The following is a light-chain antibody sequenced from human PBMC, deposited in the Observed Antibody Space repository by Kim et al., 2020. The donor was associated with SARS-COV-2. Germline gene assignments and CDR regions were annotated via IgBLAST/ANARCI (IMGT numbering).Light chain of an antibody. CDR1: QSVSSF. Sequence: EIVLTQSPATLSLSPGERATLSCRASQSVSSFLAWYQQKPGQAPRLLMYDASNRATGIPARFSGSGSGTDFTLTISSLEPEDFAVYYCQQRTNWPITFGQVTRLGIK. J-gene: IGKJ5*01. CDR2: DAS. CDR3: QQRTNWPIT. V-gene: IGKV3-11*01.